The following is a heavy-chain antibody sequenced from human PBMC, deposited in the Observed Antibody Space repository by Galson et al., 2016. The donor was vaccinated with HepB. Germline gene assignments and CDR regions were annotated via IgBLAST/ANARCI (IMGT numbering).Heavy chain of an antibody. J-gene: IGHJ3*02. Sequence: SVKVSCKASGDTFTSQYIHWVRQAPGQGLEWMGVFRLRGGWATYAQQLQGRVTMTRDTSTTTVDMELSSLTSDDTAVYYCAGEPPLMGTPSGIGAFDIWGQGTMVTVSS. CDR3: AGEPPLMGTPSGIGAFDI. D-gene: IGHD4-23*01. CDR2: FRLRGGWA. CDR1: GDTFTSQY. V-gene: IGHV1-46*01.